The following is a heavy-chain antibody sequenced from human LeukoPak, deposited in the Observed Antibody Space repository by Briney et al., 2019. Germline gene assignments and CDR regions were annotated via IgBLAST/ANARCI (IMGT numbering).Heavy chain of an antibody. CDR2: IIPIFGIA. Sequence: GSSVKVSCKASGGTFSSYAISWVRRAPGQGLEWMGRIIPIFGIANYAQKFQGRVTITADKSTSTAYMELSSLRSEDTAVYYCASTPRPGDPVDYGMDVWGQGTTVTVSS. J-gene: IGHJ6*02. CDR1: GGTFSSYA. V-gene: IGHV1-69*04. CDR3: ASTPRPGDPVDYGMDV.